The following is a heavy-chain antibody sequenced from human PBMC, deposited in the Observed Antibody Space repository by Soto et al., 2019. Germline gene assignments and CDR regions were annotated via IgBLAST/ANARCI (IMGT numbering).Heavy chain of an antibody. J-gene: IGHJ4*02. Sequence: SDTLSLTCRVYGGSFRNYYWSWIRQSPGKGPVWIGHLYSSGSTKYNPSLQSRVSISSDTSNNQFSLTLRSVSAADTAVYFCARATARYSGNWYERLELWGQVTRVTVSS. CDR3: ARATARYSGNWYERLEL. D-gene: IGHD6-13*01. V-gene: IGHV4-59*07. CDR2: LYSSGST. CDR1: GGSFRNYY.